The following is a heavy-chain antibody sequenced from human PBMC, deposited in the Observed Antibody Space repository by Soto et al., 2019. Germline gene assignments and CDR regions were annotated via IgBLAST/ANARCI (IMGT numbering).Heavy chain of an antibody. V-gene: IGHV1-2*04. J-gene: IGHJ6*02. Sequence: ASVKVSCKASGYTFTGYYMHWVRQAPGQGPEWMGWINPNSGGTNYAQKFQGWVTMTRDTSISTAYMELSRLRSDDTAVYYCARGPRVADYEFWSGYFGLGMDVWGQGTTVTVSS. CDR1: GYTFTGYY. CDR2: INPNSGGT. CDR3: ARGPRVADYEFWSGYFGLGMDV. D-gene: IGHD3-3*01.